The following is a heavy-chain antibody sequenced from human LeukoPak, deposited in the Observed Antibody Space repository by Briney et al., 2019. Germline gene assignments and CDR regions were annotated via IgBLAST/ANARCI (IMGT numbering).Heavy chain of an antibody. Sequence: PGGSLRLSCAASGFTFSSYSMNWVRQAPGKGLEWVSSISSSSSYIYYADSVKGRFTISRDNAKNSLYLQMNSLRAEDTAVYYCASLVGATRDLYPHDDYWGQGTLVTVSS. CDR2: ISSSSSYI. D-gene: IGHD1-26*01. CDR1: GFTFSSYS. V-gene: IGHV3-21*01. CDR3: ASLVGATRDLYPHDDY. J-gene: IGHJ4*02.